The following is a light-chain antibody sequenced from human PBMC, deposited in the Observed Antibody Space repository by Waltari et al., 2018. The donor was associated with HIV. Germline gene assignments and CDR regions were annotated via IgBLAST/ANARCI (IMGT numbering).Light chain of an antibody. CDR2: EFR. V-gene: IGLV2-14*01. Sequence: QSALTQPASVSGSPGQSITISCTGTSSDVGGYNFVSWFQHHPGKAPKVMIYEFRNRPSGVSNSFSGSKSGNTAALTISGLQAEDEADYYCSSYTSSSTLVFGGGTKLTVL. CDR3: SSYTSSSTLV. CDR1: SSDVGGYNF. J-gene: IGLJ2*01.